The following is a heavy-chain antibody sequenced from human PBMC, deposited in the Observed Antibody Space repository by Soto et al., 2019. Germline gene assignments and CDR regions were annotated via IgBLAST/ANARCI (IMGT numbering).Heavy chain of an antibody. D-gene: IGHD3-3*01. V-gene: IGHV3-23*01. J-gene: IGHJ4*02. Sequence: VQLLESGGGLVQPGGSLRLSCAASGFTFSSYGMSWVRQAPGKGLEWVSAISGSGGSTYYAHYVQGRFTISRDNSKNTLYLQMNSVRAEDTAVDYCAKVRSYDFWSGIDYWGQGTLVTVSS. CDR1: GFTFSSYG. CDR3: AKVRSYDFWSGIDY. CDR2: ISGSGGST.